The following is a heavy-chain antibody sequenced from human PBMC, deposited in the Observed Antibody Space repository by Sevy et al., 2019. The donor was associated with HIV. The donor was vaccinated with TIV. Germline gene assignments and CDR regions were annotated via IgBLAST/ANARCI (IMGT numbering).Heavy chain of an antibody. D-gene: IGHD6-13*01. Sequence: GGSLRLSCAASGFTVSSDYMTWVRQAPGKGLEWVSVIYSGGTTYYADSVKGRFTISRDNSKNTLYLQMNSLRAEDTAVYYCARLGSHSSSWYVDYWGQGILVTVSS. J-gene: IGHJ4*02. CDR2: IYSGGTT. V-gene: IGHV3-66*04. CDR3: ARLGSHSSSWYVDY. CDR1: GFTVSSDY.